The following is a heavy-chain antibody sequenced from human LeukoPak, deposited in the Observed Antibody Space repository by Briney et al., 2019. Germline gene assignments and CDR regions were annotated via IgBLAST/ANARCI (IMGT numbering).Heavy chain of an antibody. CDR2: IIPIFGIA. Sequence: SVKVSCKASGGTFSSYAISWVRQAPGQGLEWVGRIIPIFGIANYAQKFQGRVTITADKSTITAYMELSSLRSEDTAVYYCARDLPRGAYYDSSGPFDYWGQGTLVTVSS. J-gene: IGHJ4*02. CDR1: GGTFSSYA. CDR3: ARDLPRGAYYDSSGPFDY. D-gene: IGHD3-22*01. V-gene: IGHV1-69*17.